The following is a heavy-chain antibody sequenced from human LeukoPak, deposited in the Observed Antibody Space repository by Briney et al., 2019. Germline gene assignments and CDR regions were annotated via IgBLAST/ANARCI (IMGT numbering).Heavy chain of an antibody. D-gene: IGHD4-17*01. J-gene: IGHJ4*02. Sequence: SETLSLTCTVSGGSISSSSYYWGWIRQPPGTGLEWIGSIYYSGSTYYNPSLKSRITISVDTSKNQFSLKLSSVTAADTAVYYCARHPDHYGDYGELYFDYWGQGTLVTVSS. CDR2: IYYSGST. CDR3: ARHPDHYGDYGELYFDY. CDR1: GGSISSSSYY. V-gene: IGHV4-39*01.